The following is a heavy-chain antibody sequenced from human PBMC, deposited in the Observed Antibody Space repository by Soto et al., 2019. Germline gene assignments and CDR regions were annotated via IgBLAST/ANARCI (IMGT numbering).Heavy chain of an antibody. V-gene: IGHV1-8*01. D-gene: IGHD3-16*01. CDR3: ARERIMISMDV. J-gene: IGHJ6*01. CDR1: GYTCTSYE. CDR2: RHPNSGNT. Sequence: QVQLVQSGAEVKKPGPSVKDSFKPSGYTCTSYEITWGRQATGQGLEWMGWRHPNSGNTGYAQKFQVSVTIARNTSIRTAYLELARLRSEDTAVYYCARERIMISMDVWGQWTTFTVSS.